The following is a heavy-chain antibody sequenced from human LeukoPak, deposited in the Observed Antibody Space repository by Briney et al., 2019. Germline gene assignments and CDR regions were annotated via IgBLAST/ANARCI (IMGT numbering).Heavy chain of an antibody. CDR2: IYSACST. V-gene: IGHV3-53*01. D-gene: IGHD3-22*01. CDR1: GFTVSSNY. J-gene: IGHJ4*02. Sequence: PGGSLRLSCAASGFTVSSNYMSWVRQAPAKGLEWVSVIYSACSTYYADSVKGRFTISRDNSKNTLYLQMNSLRAEDAAVYYCARARTDYYYDSSGYYYTIYYFDYWGQGTLVTVSS. CDR3: ARARTDYYYDSSGYYYTIYYFDY.